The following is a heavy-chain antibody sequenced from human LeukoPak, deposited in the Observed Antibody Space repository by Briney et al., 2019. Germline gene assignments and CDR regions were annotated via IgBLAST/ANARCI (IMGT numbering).Heavy chain of an antibody. J-gene: IGHJ5*02. Sequence: ASVKVSCKASGYTFTSYGISWVRQAPGQGLEWMGWISAYNGNTNYAQKLQGRVTMTTDTSTSTAYMELRSLRSDDTAVYYYARGEVVPAASYNWFDPWGQGTLVTVSS. D-gene: IGHD2-2*01. CDR2: ISAYNGNT. CDR1: GYTFTSYG. V-gene: IGHV1-18*01. CDR3: ARGEVVPAASYNWFDP.